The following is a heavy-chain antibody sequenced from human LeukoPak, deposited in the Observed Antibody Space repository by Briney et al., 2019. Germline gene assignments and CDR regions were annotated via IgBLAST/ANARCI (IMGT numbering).Heavy chain of an antibody. CDR1: GFSFSASA. J-gene: IGHJ6*03. Sequence: GGSLRLSCAASGFSFSASAMHWVRQASGKGLEWVGRIRSKANSYATAYAASVKGRFTISREDSKNTAYLQMNSLKTEDTAVYYCTRPLDTAGGFYYYYYMDVWGKGTTVTVSS. CDR2: IRSKANSYAT. V-gene: IGHV3-73*01. CDR3: TRPLDTAGGFYYYYYMDV. D-gene: IGHD5-18*01.